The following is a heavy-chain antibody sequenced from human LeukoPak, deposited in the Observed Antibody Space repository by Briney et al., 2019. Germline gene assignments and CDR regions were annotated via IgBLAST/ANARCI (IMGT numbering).Heavy chain of an antibody. J-gene: IGHJ6*02. CDR3: ASSLVATGYYDYYYGMDV. D-gene: IGHD3-9*01. CDR1: GGIFSSYA. V-gene: IGHV1-69*04. Sequence: GASVKVSCKASGGIFSSYAISWVRQAPGQGLEWMGRIIPILGIANYAQKFQGRVTITADKSTSTAYMELSSLRSEDTAVYYCASSLVATGYYDYYYGMDVWGQGTTVTVSS. CDR2: IIPILGIA.